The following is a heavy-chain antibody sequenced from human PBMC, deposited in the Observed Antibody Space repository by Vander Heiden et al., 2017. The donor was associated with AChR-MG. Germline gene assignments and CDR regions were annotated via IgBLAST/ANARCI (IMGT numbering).Heavy chain of an antibody. CDR1: GGPISSYY. Sequence: QVQLQASGPGLVKPSETLSLTCTVSGGPISSYYWSWIRQPPGKGLEWIGYIYYSGSTNYNPSLKSRVTISVDTSKNQFSLKLSSVTAADTAVYYCARDHIGQYLGAFDIWGQGTMVTVSS. CDR3: ARDHIGQYLGAFDI. J-gene: IGHJ3*02. V-gene: IGHV4-59*01. D-gene: IGHD2-2*01. CDR2: IYYSGST.